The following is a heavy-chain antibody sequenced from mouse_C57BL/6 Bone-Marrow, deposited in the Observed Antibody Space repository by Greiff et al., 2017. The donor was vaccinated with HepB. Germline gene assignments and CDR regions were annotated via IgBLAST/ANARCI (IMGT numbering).Heavy chain of an antibody. CDR1: EYAFPSHD. V-gene: IGHV5-2*01. J-gene: IGHJ2*01. D-gene: IGHD2-3*01. Sequence: EVMLVESGGGLVQPGESLKLSCESNEYAFPSHDMSWVRKTPEKRLELVAAINSDGGSTYYPDTMERRFIISRDNTKKTLYLQMSSLRSEDTALYYCARHGPLYDGYYGGDDWGQGTTLTVSS. CDR3: ARHGPLYDGYYGGDD. CDR2: INSDGGST.